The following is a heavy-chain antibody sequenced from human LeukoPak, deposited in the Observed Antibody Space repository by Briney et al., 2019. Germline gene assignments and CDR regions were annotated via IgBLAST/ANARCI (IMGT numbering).Heavy chain of an antibody. D-gene: IGHD5-12*01. CDR3: ARAPIVATIMDYFGY. J-gene: IGHJ4*02. CDR1: GFTFSSYS. Sequence: GGSLRLSCAASGFTFSSYSMNWVRQAPGKGLEWVSSISSSSSYIYYADSVKGRFAISRDNAKNSLYLQMNSLGAEDTAVYYCARAPIVATIMDYFGYWGQGTLVTVSS. V-gene: IGHV3-21*01. CDR2: ISSSSSYI.